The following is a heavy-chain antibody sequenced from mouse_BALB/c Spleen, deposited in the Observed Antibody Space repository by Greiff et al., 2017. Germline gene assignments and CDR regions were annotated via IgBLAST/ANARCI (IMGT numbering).Heavy chain of an antibody. D-gene: IGHD2-1*01. CDR3: ARDFYSFAY. Sequence: EVKVVESGGGLVQPGGSRKLSCAASGFTFSSFGMHWVRQAPEKGLEWVAYISSGSSTIYYADTVKGRFTISRDNPKNTLFLQMTSLRSEDTAMYYCARDFYSFAYWGQGTLVTVSA. V-gene: IGHV5-17*02. CDR1: GFTFSSFG. J-gene: IGHJ3*01. CDR2: ISSGSSTI.